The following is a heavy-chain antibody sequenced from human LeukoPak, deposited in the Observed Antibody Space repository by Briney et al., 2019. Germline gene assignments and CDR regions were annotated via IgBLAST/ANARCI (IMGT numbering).Heavy chain of an antibody. CDR1: GFTFSSYS. D-gene: IGHD6-19*01. Sequence: GGSLRLSCAASGFTFSSYSMNWVRQAPGKGLEWVSYISSSGSTIYYADSVKGRFTISRDNAKNSLYLQMNSLRAEDTAVYYCASGPAGPTYYYYMDVWGKGTTVTISS. J-gene: IGHJ6*03. CDR3: ASGPAGPTYYYYMDV. CDR2: ISSSGSTI. V-gene: IGHV3-48*04.